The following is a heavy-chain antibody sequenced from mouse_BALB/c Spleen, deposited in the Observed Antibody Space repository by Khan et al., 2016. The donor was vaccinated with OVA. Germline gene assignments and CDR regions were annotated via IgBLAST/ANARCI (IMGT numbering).Heavy chain of an antibody. CDR3: ASGGAAYYRNDGGAMEY. Sequence: QIQLVQSGPELKKPGETVRISCKASGYTFTTAGIQWVQKMPGKGLKWIGWINTHSGVPKYAEDFKGRFAFSLEISVNTAYLQITNLKTEDTATNFFASGGAAYYRNDGGAMEYWGQGTSVTVSS. CDR2: INTHSGVP. CDR1: GYTFTTAG. D-gene: IGHD2-14*01. J-gene: IGHJ4*01. V-gene: IGHV9-4*02.